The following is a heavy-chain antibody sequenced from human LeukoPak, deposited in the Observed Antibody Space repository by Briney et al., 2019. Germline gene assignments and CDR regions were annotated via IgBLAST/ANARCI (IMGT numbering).Heavy chain of an antibody. D-gene: IGHD3-22*01. V-gene: IGHV3-21*06. CDR1: GFTFGAYT. J-gene: IGHJ4*02. Sequence: NPGGSLRLSCAASGFTFGAYTINWVRQASGKGLEWVSCIFSRSESILYADSVKGRFTISRDNAKNLLYLQMDSLRVEDTAVYYCARDFFHSSESRPFDYWGQGTLVTVSS. CDR3: ARDFFHSSESRPFDY. CDR2: IFSRSESI.